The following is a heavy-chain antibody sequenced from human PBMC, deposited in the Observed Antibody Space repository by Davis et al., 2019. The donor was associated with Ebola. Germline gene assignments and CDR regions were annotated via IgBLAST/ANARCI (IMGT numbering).Heavy chain of an antibody. CDR1: GFTFSSYW. Sequence: HTGGSLRLSCAASGFTFSSYWMNWVRQAPGKGLVWVSRINSDGSSTTYADSVKGRFTISRDNAKNTLYLQMNSLRAEDSAVYYCASLAVRLLDYWGQGTLVTVSS. CDR2: INSDGSST. J-gene: IGHJ4*02. V-gene: IGHV3-74*03. CDR3: ASLAVRLLDY. D-gene: IGHD5-12*01.